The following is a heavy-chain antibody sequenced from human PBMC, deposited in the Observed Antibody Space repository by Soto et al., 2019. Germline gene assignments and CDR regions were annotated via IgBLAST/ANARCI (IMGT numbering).Heavy chain of an antibody. V-gene: IGHV1-69*12. Sequence: QVQLVQSGAEVKKPESSVKVSCKALGGTFSTYAIIWVRQAPGQGLEWMGGTIPMFGTANYAQRFQDRVTITADESTNTVYMELSSLRSEDTAVYFCASGIQLWLRRINNGYSGWGQGTLVTVSS. CDR2: TIPMFGTA. CDR1: GGTFSTYA. CDR3: ASGIQLWLRRINNGYSG. D-gene: IGHD5-18*01. J-gene: IGHJ4*02.